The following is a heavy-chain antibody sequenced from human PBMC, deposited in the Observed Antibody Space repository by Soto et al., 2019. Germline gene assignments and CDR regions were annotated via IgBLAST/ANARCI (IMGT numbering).Heavy chain of an antibody. Sequence: SVKVSCKASGGTFSSYAISWVRQAPGQGLEWMGGIIPIFGTANYAQKFQGRVTITADESTSTAYMELSSLRSEDTAVYYCARAPEDYDSGGYYLGAFDIWGQGTMVTVSS. D-gene: IGHD3-22*01. CDR1: GGTFSSYA. V-gene: IGHV1-69*13. J-gene: IGHJ3*02. CDR2: IIPIFGTA. CDR3: ARAPEDYDSGGYYLGAFDI.